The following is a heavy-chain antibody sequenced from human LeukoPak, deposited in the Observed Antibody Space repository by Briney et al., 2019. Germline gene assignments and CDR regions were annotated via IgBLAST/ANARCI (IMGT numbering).Heavy chain of an antibody. CDR3: MRQARDCSQGVCWFDP. J-gene: IGHJ5*02. CDR1: GYSFTNYW. V-gene: IGHV5-51*01. D-gene: IGHD2-15*01. CDR2: ISPGDSDT. Sequence: GESLKISCKGSGYSFTNYWIGWVRQMPGKGLEWMGFISPGDSDTKYSPSFQGQITISADKSISTAYLQWSSLKAPDTAMYYCMRQARDCSQGVCWFDPWGQGTLVTVSS.